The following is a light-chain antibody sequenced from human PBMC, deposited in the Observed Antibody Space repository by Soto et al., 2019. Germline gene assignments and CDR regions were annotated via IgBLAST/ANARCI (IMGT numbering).Light chain of an antibody. J-gene: IGLJ2*01. CDR2: EVN. V-gene: IGLV2-14*01. Sequence: QSALTQPASVSGSPGQSITISCTGTSSDVDGYNFVSWYQQHPGKAPKLMIFEVNNRPSGVSNRFSGSKSGNTASLTISGLQAEDEADYYCSSWTSSTTQVLGGGTKITVL. CDR1: SSDVDGYNF. CDR3: SSWTSSTTQV.